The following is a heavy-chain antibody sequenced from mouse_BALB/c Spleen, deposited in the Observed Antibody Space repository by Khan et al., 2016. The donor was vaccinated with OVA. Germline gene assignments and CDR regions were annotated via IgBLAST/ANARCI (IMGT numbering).Heavy chain of an antibody. Sequence: QVRLQQSGAERAKPGASVKMSCKASGYTFTTYWMHWVKQRPGQGLEWIGYINPTSGYTDYNEKFKDRATLSADKSSRTAYMQLSSLTSEDSAVYYCTRDRIDYWGQGTTLTVSS. J-gene: IGHJ2*01. CDR2: INPTSGYT. CDR1: GYTFTTYW. V-gene: IGHV1-7*01. CDR3: TRDRIDY.